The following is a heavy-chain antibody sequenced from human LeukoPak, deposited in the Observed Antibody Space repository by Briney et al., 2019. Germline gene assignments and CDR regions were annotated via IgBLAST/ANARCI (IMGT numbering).Heavy chain of an antibody. D-gene: IGHD2-15*01. CDR2: MSSGSRYI. J-gene: IGHJ4*02. CDR1: GFSFSTYA. V-gene: IGHV3-21*06. Sequence: GGSLRLSCTASGFSFSTYAMTWVRQAPGKGLEWISSMSSGSRYIYYADSGRGRFAISRDNTNNSLYLLMNNLRAEDPAIYYCARDRPTGASRVFVVQWGQGTPVTVSS. CDR3: ARDRPTGASRVFVVQ.